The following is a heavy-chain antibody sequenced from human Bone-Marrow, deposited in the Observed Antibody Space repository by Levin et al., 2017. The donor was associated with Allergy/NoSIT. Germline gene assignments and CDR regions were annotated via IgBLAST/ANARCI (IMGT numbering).Heavy chain of an antibody. V-gene: IGHV3-74*01. CDR3: ARVQVGATGFDY. D-gene: IGHD1-26*01. CDR2: INSDGSST. J-gene: IGHJ4*02. Sequence: GESLKISCAASGFTFSSYWMHWVRQAPGKGLVWVSRINSDGSSTSYADSVKGRFTISRDNAKNTLYLQMNSLRAEDTAVYYCARVQVGATGFDYWGQGTLVTVSS. CDR1: GFTFSSYW.